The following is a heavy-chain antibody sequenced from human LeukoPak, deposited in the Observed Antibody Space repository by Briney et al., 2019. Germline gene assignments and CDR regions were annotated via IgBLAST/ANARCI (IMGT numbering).Heavy chain of an antibody. V-gene: IGHV4-59*01. CDR2: IYYSGST. CDR1: VGSISSYY. CDR3: ARVGSGSGSYYPPYFDY. D-gene: IGHD3-10*01. Sequence: PSETLSLTCTVSVGSISSYYWSWIRQPPGKGLEWIGYIYYSGSTNYNPSLKSRVTISVDTSKNQFSLKLSSVTAADTAVYYCARVGSGSGSYYPPYFDYWGQGTLVTVSS. J-gene: IGHJ4*02.